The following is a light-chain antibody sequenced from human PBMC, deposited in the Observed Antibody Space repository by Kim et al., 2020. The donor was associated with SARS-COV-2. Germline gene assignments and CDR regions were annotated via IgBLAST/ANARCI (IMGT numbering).Light chain of an antibody. Sequence: TVPISCTRRSSSIDHNYAQWYQPRPGGVPTTVIYEDDQRPSGVSDRFSGSIDNSSNSASLSISGLRTEDEADYYCQSYNRDTVLFGGGTQLTVL. J-gene: IGLJ2*01. V-gene: IGLV6-57*03. CDR2: EDD. CDR1: SSSIDHNY. CDR3: QSYNRDTVL.